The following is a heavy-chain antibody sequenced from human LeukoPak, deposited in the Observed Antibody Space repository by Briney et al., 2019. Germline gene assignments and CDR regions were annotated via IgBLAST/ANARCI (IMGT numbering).Heavy chain of an antibody. J-gene: IGHJ4*02. D-gene: IGHD5-24*01. CDR1: GGSISSGDYY. CDR3: ARGLGGGYTYFDY. Sequence: PSQTLSLTCTVSGGSISSGDYYWSWIRQPPGKGLEGIGYLYYSGSTYYNPSLKSRVTISVDTSKNQFSLKLSSVTAADTAVYYCARGLGGGYTYFDYWGQGTLVTVSS. V-gene: IGHV4-30-4*08. CDR2: LYYSGST.